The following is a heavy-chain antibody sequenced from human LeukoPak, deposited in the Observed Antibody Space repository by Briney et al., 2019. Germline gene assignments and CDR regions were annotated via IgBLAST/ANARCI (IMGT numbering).Heavy chain of an antibody. V-gene: IGHV4-39*07. J-gene: IGHJ4*02. Sequence: SETLSLTCTVSGGSISSSSYYWGWIRQPPGKGLEWIGSIYYSGSMYYNPSLKSRVTISVDRSRNQFSLKLSSVTAADTAVYYCAREGEGYYDSSGYYQMFDYWGQGTLVTVSS. D-gene: IGHD3-22*01. CDR2: IYYSGSM. CDR1: GGSISSSSYY. CDR3: AREGEGYYDSSGYYQMFDY.